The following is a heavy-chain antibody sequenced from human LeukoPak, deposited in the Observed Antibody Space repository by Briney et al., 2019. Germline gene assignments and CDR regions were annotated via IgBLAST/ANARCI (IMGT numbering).Heavy chain of an antibody. V-gene: IGHV3-7*01. D-gene: IGHD3-16*01. CDR1: GFNFSSHW. Sequence: GGSLRLSCAASGFNFSSHWMSWVRQAPGKGLEWVANIGQDGTEKNYVDSVKGRFTISRDNARNSLYLQMSSLRAEDTAVYYCATYTHWVAGDVWGQGTTVTVSS. CDR3: ATYTHWVAGDV. J-gene: IGHJ6*02. CDR2: IGQDGTEK.